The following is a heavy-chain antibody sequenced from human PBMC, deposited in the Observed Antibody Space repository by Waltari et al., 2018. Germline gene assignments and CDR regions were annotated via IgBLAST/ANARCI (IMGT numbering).Heavy chain of an antibody. V-gene: IGHV3-72*01. CDR2: TRNKANRYTT. CDR1: GFTFSDYY. D-gene: IGHD1-26*01. Sequence: EVQLVESGGGLVQPGGSLRLSCEVSGFTFSDYYMDWVRKAPGKWPEWEGRTRNKANRYTTEDAASVKGRFTISRDESKNSLYLQMNSLKTEDTAVYYCARGQRSGTNYYSGDHWGQGTLVTVSS. CDR3: ARGQRSGTNYYSGDH. J-gene: IGHJ5*02.